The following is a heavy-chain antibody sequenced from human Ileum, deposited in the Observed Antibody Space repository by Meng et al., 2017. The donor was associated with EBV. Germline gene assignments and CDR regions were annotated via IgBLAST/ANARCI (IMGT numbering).Heavy chain of an antibody. Sequence: QLQDTCPGLWKPSPPLPLPCTVSRGAISSCYWILIRQPPGKGLEWIGYIYYSGSTNYNPTLKSRVTISVNTSKNQFSLNLSSVTAADTSVYYCARGGWSLDYWGQGTLVTVSS. V-gene: IGHV4-59*08. CDR2: IYYSGST. CDR3: ARGGWSLDY. D-gene: IGHD2-15*01. CDR1: RGAISSCY. J-gene: IGHJ4*02.